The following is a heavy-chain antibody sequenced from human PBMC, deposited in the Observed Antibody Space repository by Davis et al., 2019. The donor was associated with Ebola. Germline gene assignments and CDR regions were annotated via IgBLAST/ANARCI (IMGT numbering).Heavy chain of an antibody. V-gene: IGHV4-38-2*02. J-gene: IGHJ4*02. CDR1: GGSISSYY. Sequence: PGGSLRLSCTVSGGSISSYYWGWIRQPPGKGLEWIGSIYHSGSTYYNPSLKSRVTISVDTSKNQFSLKLSSVTAADTAVYYCARDQAGSGSMYYWGQGTLVTVSS. CDR3: ARDQAGSGSMYY. D-gene: IGHD3-10*01. CDR2: IYHSGST.